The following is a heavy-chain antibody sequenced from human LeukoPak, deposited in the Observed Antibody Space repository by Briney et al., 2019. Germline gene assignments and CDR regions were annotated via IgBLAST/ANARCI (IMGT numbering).Heavy chain of an antibody. J-gene: IGHJ3*02. V-gene: IGHV3-7*01. D-gene: IGHD6-6*01. CDR3: AKGSSRPPNAFDI. CDR1: GFTFSSYW. Sequence: GGSLRLSCAASGFTFSSYWMNWARQAPGKGLEWVASIRQDGSEKHYVDSVEGRFTISRDNAKNSLHLQMNSLRAEDTAVYYCAKGSSRPPNAFDIWGQGTLVTVSS. CDR2: IRQDGSEK.